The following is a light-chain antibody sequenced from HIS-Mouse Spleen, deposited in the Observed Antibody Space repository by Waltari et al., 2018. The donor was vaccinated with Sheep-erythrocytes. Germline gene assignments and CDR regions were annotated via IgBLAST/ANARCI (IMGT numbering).Light chain of an antibody. CDR3: CSYAGSYNHV. Sequence: QSALTQPRSVSGSPGQSVTISCTGTSSNVGGYNYVSRYQPHPGKAPKLMIYDVSKRPSGVPDRFSGSKSGNTASLTISGLQAEDEADYYCCSYAGSYNHVFATGTKVTVL. CDR2: DVS. CDR1: SSNVGGYNY. J-gene: IGLJ1*01. V-gene: IGLV2-11*01.